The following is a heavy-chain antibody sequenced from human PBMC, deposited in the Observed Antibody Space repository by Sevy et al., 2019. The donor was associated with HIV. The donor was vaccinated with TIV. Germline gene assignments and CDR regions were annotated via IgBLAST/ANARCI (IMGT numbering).Heavy chain of an antibody. J-gene: IGHJ4*02. CDR2: ISYDGSNK. D-gene: IGHD6-6*01. CDR3: AREGQLAAFDY. CDR1: GFTFSSYA. V-gene: IGHV3-30*04. Sequence: GGSLRLSCAASGFTFSSYAMHWVRQAPGKGLEWVAVISYDGSNKYYADSVKGRFTISRVNSKNTLYLQMNSLRAEDTAVYYCAREGQLAAFDYWGQGTLVTVSS.